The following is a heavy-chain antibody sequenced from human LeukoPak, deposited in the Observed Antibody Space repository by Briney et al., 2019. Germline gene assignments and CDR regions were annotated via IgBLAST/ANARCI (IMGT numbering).Heavy chain of an antibody. D-gene: IGHD4-17*01. V-gene: IGHV3-64*01. J-gene: IGHJ6*02. CDR2: ISSDGGSA. CDR1: GFPFSSYA. Sequence: GGPLRLSCAASGFPFSSYAMHWVRPAPGKGLEYVSAISSDGGSAYYATSVKGRFTISRDNSKNTLYFQMGSLRAEEMAVYYCARAHDCGDYNYYGMDVWGQGTTVTVSS. CDR3: ARAHDCGDYNYYGMDV.